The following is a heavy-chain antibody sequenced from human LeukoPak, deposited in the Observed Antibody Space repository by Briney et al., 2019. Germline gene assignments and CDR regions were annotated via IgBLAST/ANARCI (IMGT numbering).Heavy chain of an antibody. Sequence: GGSLRLSCAASGFTFSSYSMNWVRQAPGKGLEWVSSISYTGTYIYYADSVKGRFTISRDNAQNSVYLQMNSLRAEDTAVYYCVRDRGTYRPIDYWGQGTLVTVSS. D-gene: IGHD1-26*01. V-gene: IGHV3-21*04. CDR3: VRDRGTYRPIDY. CDR2: ISYTGTYI. CDR1: GFTFSSYS. J-gene: IGHJ4*02.